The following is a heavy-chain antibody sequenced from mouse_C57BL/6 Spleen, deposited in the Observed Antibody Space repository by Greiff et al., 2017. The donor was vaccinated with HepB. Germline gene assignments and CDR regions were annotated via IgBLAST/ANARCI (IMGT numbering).Heavy chain of an antibody. V-gene: IGHV1-69*01. Sequence: VQLQQPGAELVMPGASVKLSCKASGYTFTSYWMHWVKQRPGQGLEWIGEIDPSDSYTNYNQKFKGKSTLTVDKSSSTAYMQLSSLTSEDSAVYYCARSYYGRGVYYYAMDYWGQGTSVTVSS. J-gene: IGHJ4*01. CDR3: ARSYYGRGVYYYAMDY. CDR2: IDPSDSYT. D-gene: IGHD1-1*01. CDR1: GYTFTSYW.